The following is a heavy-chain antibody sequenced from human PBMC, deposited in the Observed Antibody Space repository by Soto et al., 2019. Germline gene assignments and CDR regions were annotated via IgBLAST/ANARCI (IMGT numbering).Heavy chain of an antibody. J-gene: IGHJ5*02. D-gene: IGHD6-19*01. Sequence: QVQLVQSGAEVKKPGSSVEVSCKASGGTFSSYTISWVRQAPGQGLEWMGRIIPILGIANYAQKFQGRVTITADKSTSTAYMELGSLRSEDTAVYYCARDRGGAVAGIEYNWFDPWGQGTLVTVSS. CDR2: IIPILGIA. CDR1: GGTFSSYT. V-gene: IGHV1-69*08. CDR3: ARDRGGAVAGIEYNWFDP.